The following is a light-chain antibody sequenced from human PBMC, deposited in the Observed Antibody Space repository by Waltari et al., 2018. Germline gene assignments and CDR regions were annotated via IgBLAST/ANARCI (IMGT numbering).Light chain of an antibody. CDR2: VDT. Sequence: QSVLTQPPSVSGAPGQRVTISCTGSSSNIGEGYDIHCYQPLPGKAPKPLIFVDTNRPSGVPDRFSGSKSVTSASLAIAGLQAEDEADYYCQSYDTSLSGWVFGGGTKLTVL. J-gene: IGLJ3*02. V-gene: IGLV1-40*01. CDR3: QSYDTSLSGWV. CDR1: SSNIGEGYD.